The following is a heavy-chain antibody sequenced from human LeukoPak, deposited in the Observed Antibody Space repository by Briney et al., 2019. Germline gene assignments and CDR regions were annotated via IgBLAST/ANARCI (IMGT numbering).Heavy chain of an antibody. J-gene: IGHJ6*03. Sequence: GGSLRLSCAASGFTFSSYEMNWVRQAPGKGLEWVSYISSSGSTIYYADSVKGRFTISRDNAKNSLYLQMNSLRAEDTAVYYCARDKMVRGVKLYYMDVWGKGTTVTISS. D-gene: IGHD3-10*01. CDR3: ARDKMVRGVKLYYMDV. V-gene: IGHV3-48*03. CDR1: GFTFSSYE. CDR2: ISSSGSTI.